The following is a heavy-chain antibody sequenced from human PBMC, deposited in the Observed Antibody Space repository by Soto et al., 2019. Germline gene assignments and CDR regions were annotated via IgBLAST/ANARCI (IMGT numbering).Heavy chain of an antibody. CDR2: ISYGGGST. Sequence: PGGSLRLSCAASGFTFSSYGMHWVRQAPGKGLEWVSVISYGGGSTYYADSVKGRFTISRDNSKNTLYLQMNSLRAEDTAVYYCARVSGYCSSTSCYWVPSPYYFDYWGQGTLVTVSS. CDR3: ARVSGYCSSTSCYWVPSPYYFDY. D-gene: IGHD2-2*03. J-gene: IGHJ4*02. V-gene: IGHV3-30*03. CDR1: GFTFSSYG.